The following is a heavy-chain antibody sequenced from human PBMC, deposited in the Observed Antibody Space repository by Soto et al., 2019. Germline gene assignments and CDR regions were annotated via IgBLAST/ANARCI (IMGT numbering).Heavy chain of an antibody. CDR1: GFTFSSYA. CDR2: ISGSGGST. CDR3: AKDRSPIVGVVAVAAEGSY. Sequence: EVQLLESGGGLVQPGGSLRLSCAASGFTFSSYAMSWVRQAPGKGLEWVSAISGSGGSTYYADSVKGRFTISRDNSKNTLDLQMNSLRAEETAVYYCAKDRSPIVGVVAVAAEGSYWGQGTLVTGSS. V-gene: IGHV3-23*01. J-gene: IGHJ4*02. D-gene: IGHD2-15*01.